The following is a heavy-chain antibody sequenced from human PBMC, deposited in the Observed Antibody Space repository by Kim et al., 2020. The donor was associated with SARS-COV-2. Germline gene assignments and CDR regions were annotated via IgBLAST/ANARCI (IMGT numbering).Heavy chain of an antibody. D-gene: IGHD3-10*01. V-gene: IGHV3-30*04. J-gene: IGHJ6*02. CDR2: ISYDGSNK. Sequence: GGSLRLSCAASGFTFSSYAMHWVRQAPGKGLEWVAVISYDGSNKYYADSVKGRFTISRDNSKNTLYLQMNSLRAEDTAVYYCARGGDYYGSGREGGMDVWGQGTTVTVSS. CDR1: GFTFSSYA. CDR3: ARGGDYYGSGREGGMDV.